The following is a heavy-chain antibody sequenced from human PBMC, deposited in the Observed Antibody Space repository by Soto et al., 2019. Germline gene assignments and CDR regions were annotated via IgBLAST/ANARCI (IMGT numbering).Heavy chain of an antibody. CDR2: INQDGGGT. Sequence: PGGSLRLSCVASGFTFITSFMGWVRQAPGKGLEWVANINQDGGGTYYVDSVEGRFTISRDNAKDSLYLQMNSLRGGDTAVYYCARYFRGSGRYFFDYWGQGTLVTVSS. D-gene: IGHD6-19*01. J-gene: IGHJ4*02. CDR3: ARYFRGSGRYFFDY. V-gene: IGHV3-7*03. CDR1: GFTFITSF.